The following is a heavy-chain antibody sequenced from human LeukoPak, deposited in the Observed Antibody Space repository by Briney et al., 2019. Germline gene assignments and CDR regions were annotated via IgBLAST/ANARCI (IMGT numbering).Heavy chain of an antibody. V-gene: IGHV4-59*01. CDR1: GGSISNSY. Sequence: SETLSLTCTVSGGSISNSYWSWIRQPPGKGLECIGYIYYSGSTNYNPSLKSRVTISVDTSKNQFSLKLSSVTAADTAVYYCARGGAVAARPGDYFDYWGQGNLVTVSS. CDR3: ARGGAVAARPGDYFDY. D-gene: IGHD6-6*01. J-gene: IGHJ4*02. CDR2: IYYSGST.